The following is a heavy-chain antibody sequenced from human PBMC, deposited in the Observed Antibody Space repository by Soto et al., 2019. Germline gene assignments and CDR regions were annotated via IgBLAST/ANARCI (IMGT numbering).Heavy chain of an antibody. J-gene: IGHJ2*01. V-gene: IGHV4-39*01. CDR1: GGSISSSSYY. Sequence: PSETLSLTCTVSGGSISSSSYYWGWIRQPPGKGLEWIGSIYYSGSTYYNPSLKSRVTISVDTSKNQFSLKLTSVTAADTAVYFCARSDDPGRAVAGNYWYLDLWGRGTLVTV. CDR2: IYYSGST. CDR3: ARSDDPGRAVAGNYWYLDL. D-gene: IGHD6-19*01.